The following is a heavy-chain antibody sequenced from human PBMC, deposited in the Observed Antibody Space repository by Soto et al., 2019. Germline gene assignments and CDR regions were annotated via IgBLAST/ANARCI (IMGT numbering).Heavy chain of an antibody. Sequence: EVQLLESGGDLVQPGGSLRLSCAASGFPFSDYAMNWVRQAPGRGLEWVAAINGSGSRTHYAGYVKGRFTIFRDNSKSTLFLQMNSLRPDDTAIYYCAQGEGTNWGQGTLVTVSS. V-gene: IGHV3-23*01. CDR2: INGSGSRT. CDR1: GFPFSDYA. CDR3: AQGEGTN. J-gene: IGHJ4*02.